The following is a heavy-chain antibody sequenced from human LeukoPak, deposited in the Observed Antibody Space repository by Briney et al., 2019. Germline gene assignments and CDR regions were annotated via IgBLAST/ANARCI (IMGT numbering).Heavy chain of an antibody. CDR1: GLTFIVPW. Sequence: GGSLRPSCEASGLTFIVPWMSWVRQAPGKGLEWVANINQDGSENFYVDSVECRFTISRDNGKYSLSLQLNGLRGEDTAVYYCVRALGSPSADYWGQGTLVTVSS. D-gene: IGHD6-6*01. J-gene: IGHJ4*02. CDR2: INQDGSEN. CDR3: VRALGSPSADY. V-gene: IGHV3-7*01.